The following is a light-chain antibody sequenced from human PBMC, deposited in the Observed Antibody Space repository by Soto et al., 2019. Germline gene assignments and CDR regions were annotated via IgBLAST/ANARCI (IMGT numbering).Light chain of an antibody. Sequence: EIVMTQSPATLSVSPGERATLACRASQSVSSNLAWYQHKPGQPPRLLIYGASTRATGIPARFSGSGSGTEYTLTISSLQSEDFAVYYCQHYNNWPRTFGQGTKVEIK. CDR2: GAS. CDR3: QHYNNWPRT. J-gene: IGKJ1*01. V-gene: IGKV3-15*01. CDR1: QSVSSN.